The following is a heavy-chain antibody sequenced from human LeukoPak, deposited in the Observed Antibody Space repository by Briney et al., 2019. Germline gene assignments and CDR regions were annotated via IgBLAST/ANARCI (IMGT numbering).Heavy chain of an antibody. J-gene: IGHJ4*02. V-gene: IGHV1-2*06. Sequence: ASVKASFKASGYPFTGYYMHWVRPAPGQGLEWMGRINPNSGGTNYSQKLQGRATMTRDTSISTAYMELSRLRSDDTAVYYCARDLWVAAAGRGEDDYWGQGTLVTVSS. CDR1: GYPFTGYY. D-gene: IGHD6-13*01. CDR3: ARDLWVAAAGRGEDDY. CDR2: INPNSGGT.